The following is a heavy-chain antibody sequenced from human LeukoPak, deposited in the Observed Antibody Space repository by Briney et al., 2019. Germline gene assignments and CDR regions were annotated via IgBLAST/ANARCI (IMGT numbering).Heavy chain of an antibody. Sequence: ASVKVSCKASGYTFTSYYIHWVRQAPGQGLEWMGIINPSGGSTSYAQKFQGRVTMTRDTSTSTVYMELSSLRSEDTAVYYCARAKYCSSTSCYSLDYWGQGTLVTVSS. CDR2: INPSGGST. CDR3: ARAKYCSSTSCYSLDY. V-gene: IGHV1-46*01. D-gene: IGHD2-2*02. CDR1: GYTFTSYY. J-gene: IGHJ4*02.